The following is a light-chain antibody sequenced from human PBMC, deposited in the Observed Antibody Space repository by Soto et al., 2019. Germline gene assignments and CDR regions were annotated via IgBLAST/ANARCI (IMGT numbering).Light chain of an antibody. CDR3: QQYNSYSPT. J-gene: IGKJ1*01. Sequence: DIQMTQSPPALSASVGDRVTITCRASESVHKWLAWYQQKEGKAPKVLIYDASTLETGVPSRFSGSGSGTDFTLTISSLHPDDFATYYCQQYNSYSPTFGQGTRVEIK. CDR1: ESVHKW. V-gene: IGKV1-5*01. CDR2: DAS.